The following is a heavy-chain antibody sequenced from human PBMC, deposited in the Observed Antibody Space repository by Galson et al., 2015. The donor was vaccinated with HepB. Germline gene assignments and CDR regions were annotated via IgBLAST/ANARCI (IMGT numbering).Heavy chain of an antibody. D-gene: IGHD1-14*01. CDR2: ISAYPGYDNT. J-gene: IGHJ5*02. V-gene: IGHV1-18*04. Sequence: SVKVSCKASGYTFRSFAVCWVRQAPGQGLEWMGWISAYPGYDNTHYAEKFQGRLTMTTDTSTNTVYMQLRSLRFDDSAVYYCARVPRQPEAAWGQGTLVTVSS. CDR3: ARVPRQPEAA. CDR1: GYTFRSFA.